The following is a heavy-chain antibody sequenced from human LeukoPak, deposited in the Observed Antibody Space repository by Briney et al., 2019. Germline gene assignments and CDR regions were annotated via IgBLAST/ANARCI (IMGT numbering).Heavy chain of an antibody. J-gene: IGHJ4*02. D-gene: IGHD6-19*01. CDR1: GFTFSSYI. CDR3: AKAGIGVVGYFDY. CDR2: ISRNSTYI. V-gene: IGHV3-21*04. Sequence: GGSLRLSCAASGFTFSSYIMNWVRQAPGKGLEWVASISRNSTYIHYADSVKGRFTISRDNARNTLYLQMNSLRDEDTALYYCAKAGIGVVGYFDYWGQGTLVTVSS.